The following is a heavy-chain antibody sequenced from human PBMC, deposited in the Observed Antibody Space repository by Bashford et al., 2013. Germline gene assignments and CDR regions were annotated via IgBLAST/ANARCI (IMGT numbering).Heavy chain of an antibody. CDR2: IVPLFNLA. D-gene: IGHD1-26*01. Sequence: WVRQAPGQGLEWMGGIVPLFNLATRAPSYQGRLTVTADESTNSAYLELSSLRSEDTAVYYCAHSGSYGMDVWGQGTTVTVSS. CDR3: AHSGSYGMDV. V-gene: IGHV1-69*01. J-gene: IGHJ6*02.